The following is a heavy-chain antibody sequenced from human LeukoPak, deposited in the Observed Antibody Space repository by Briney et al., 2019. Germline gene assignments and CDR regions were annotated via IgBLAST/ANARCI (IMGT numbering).Heavy chain of an antibody. CDR3: ARLGGYSNWFDH. Sequence: GSVRVSCKASGYTFISYDMNWVRQAPGQGLEWMGWMNSNRGNTDYAQTFKGRVTMTRSTSIITAYMQLSSLTSDDTAVYYCARLGGYSNWFDHWGQGTLVIVSS. CDR1: GYTFISYD. CDR2: MNSNRGNT. V-gene: IGHV1-8*01. D-gene: IGHD5-24*01. J-gene: IGHJ5*02.